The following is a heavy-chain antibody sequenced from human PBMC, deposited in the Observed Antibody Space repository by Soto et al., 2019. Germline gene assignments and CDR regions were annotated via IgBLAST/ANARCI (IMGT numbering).Heavy chain of an antibody. Sequence: SETLSLTCTVSGDSISTYDYYWSWFRQSPGKGLQWIGYIFYSGTTYYNPSLKSRVTLSMDTSKNQFSLRLSSVTAADTAVYYCARGIGVFDSWGQGTLVTVS. V-gene: IGHV4-30-4*01. CDR1: GDSISTYDYY. CDR2: IFYSGTT. D-gene: IGHD3-10*01. CDR3: ARGIGVFDS. J-gene: IGHJ4*02.